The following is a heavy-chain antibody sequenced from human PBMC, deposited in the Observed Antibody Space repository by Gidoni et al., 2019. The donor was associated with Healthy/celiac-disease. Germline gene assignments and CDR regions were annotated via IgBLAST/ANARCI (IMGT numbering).Heavy chain of an antibody. CDR1: GFTFSSYG. D-gene: IGHD6-19*01. CDR2: RWYDGSNK. V-gene: IGHV3-33*01. CDR3: ARIAVAAITTDY. Sequence: QVQLVESGGGVVQPGRSLRLSCAASGFTFSSYGMHWVRQAPGKGLEWVAVRWYDGSNKYYADSVKGRFTISRDNSKNTLYLQMNSLRAEDTAVYYCARIAVAAITTDYWGQGTLVTVSS. J-gene: IGHJ4*02.